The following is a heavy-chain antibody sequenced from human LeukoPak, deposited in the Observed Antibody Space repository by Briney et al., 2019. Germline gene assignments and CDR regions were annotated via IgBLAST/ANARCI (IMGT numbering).Heavy chain of an antibody. V-gene: IGHV1-69*13. CDR2: IIPIFGTA. D-gene: IGHD6-6*01. CDR1: GGTFSSYA. Sequence: GASVKVSCKASGGTFSSYAISWVRQAPGQGLEWMGGIIPIFGTANYAQKFQGRVTITADESTSTAYMELSSLRSEDTAVYYCARDGADSSSSPRGFSYWGQGTLVTVSS. CDR3: ARDGADSSSSPRGFSY. J-gene: IGHJ4*02.